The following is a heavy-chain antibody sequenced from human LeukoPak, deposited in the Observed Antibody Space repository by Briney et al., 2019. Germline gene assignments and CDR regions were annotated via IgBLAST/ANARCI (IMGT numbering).Heavy chain of an antibody. D-gene: IGHD2-15*01. CDR2: IYYSGST. V-gene: IGHV4-59*01. CDR3: ARATYCSGGSCYPLNWFDP. Sequence: PSETLSLTCTVSGGSISSYYWSWIRQPPGKGLEWIGYIYYSGSTNYNPSLKSRVTISVDTSKNQFSLKLSSVTAADTAVYYCARATYCSGGSCYPLNWFDPWGREPWSPSPQ. CDR1: GGSISSYY. J-gene: IGHJ5*02.